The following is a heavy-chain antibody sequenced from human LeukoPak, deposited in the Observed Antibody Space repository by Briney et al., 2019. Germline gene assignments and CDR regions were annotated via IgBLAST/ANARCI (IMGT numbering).Heavy chain of an antibody. CDR2: ISRTI. J-gene: IGHJ3*02. CDR1: GFTFREYY. V-gene: IGHV3-11*01. Sequence: GGALEISCASPGFTFREYYLGLIRPAPGKGLEWISYISRTIYYADSVKGRFTISRDNAKNSLYLQMNSLRAEDTAVYYCARRIWGADSQSHTFDIWGQGTMVTVSS. CDR3: ARRIWGADSQSHTFDI. D-gene: IGHD3-16*01.